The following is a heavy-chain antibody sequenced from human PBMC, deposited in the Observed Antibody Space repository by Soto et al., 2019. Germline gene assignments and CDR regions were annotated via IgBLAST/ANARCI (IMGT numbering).Heavy chain of an antibody. CDR2: INHGGST. D-gene: IGHD4-17*01. J-gene: IGHJ4*02. CDR3: ARVLSYGDRLFFDY. V-gene: IGHV4-34*01. Sequence: SETQCLTWTVYVGSFRGYYCSWIRQQPGKGLEWIGEINHGGSTNYNPSLKSRVTISVDTSKNQFSLKLTSVTAADTAVYYCARVLSYGDRLFFDYWGLGTLVTVSS. CDR1: VGSFRGYY.